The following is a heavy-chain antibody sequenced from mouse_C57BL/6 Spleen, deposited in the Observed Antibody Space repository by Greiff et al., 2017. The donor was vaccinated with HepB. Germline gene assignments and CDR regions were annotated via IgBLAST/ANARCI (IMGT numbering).Heavy chain of an antibody. CDR1: GFYINDYY. Sequence: EVQLQQSGAELVRPGASVKLSCTASGFYINDYYMHWVKQRPEKSLEWIGRIDPEDGDTEYAPKFQGKATMTADTSSNTAYLQRSSLTSEDTAVYYCTTSQGNYDYYAMDYWCQGTSATVSS. D-gene: IGHD1-1*02. J-gene: IGHJ4*01. CDR2: IDPEDGDT. CDR3: TTSQGNYDYYAMDY. V-gene: IGHV14-1*01.